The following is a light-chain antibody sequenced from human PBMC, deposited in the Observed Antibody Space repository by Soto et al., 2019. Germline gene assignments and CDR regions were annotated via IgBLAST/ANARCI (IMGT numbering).Light chain of an antibody. V-gene: IGKV1-27*01. CDR2: AAS. Sequence: DIQMTQSPSSLSASVGDRVTITCRASQGIANYLAWYQHKPGKVPNLLIYAASTLQSGVPSRFSGGGSGTDFTLTISSLQAEDVAVYYCQQYYNNPFTFGGGTKVDIK. CDR1: QGIANY. J-gene: IGKJ4*01. CDR3: QQYYNNPFT.